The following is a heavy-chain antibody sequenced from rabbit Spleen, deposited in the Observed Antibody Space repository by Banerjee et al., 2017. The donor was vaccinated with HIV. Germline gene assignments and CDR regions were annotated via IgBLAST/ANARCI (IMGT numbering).Heavy chain of an antibody. Sequence: QEQLVESGGDLVKPGGSLTLTCTASGFSFSDRDVMCWVRQAPGKGPEWIACIYNGDGSTYYASWAKGRFTISKTSSTTVTLQMTRLTAADTATYFCARDTGTSFSTYGMDLWGQGTLVTVS. CDR3: ARDTGTSFSTYGMDL. V-gene: IGHV1S45*01. J-gene: IGHJ3*01. CDR2: IYNGDGST. D-gene: IGHD8-1*01. CDR1: GFSFSDRDV.